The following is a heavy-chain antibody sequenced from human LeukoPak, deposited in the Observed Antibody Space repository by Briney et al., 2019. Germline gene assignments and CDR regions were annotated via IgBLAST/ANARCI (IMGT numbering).Heavy chain of an antibody. CDR3: ARTSYPSRDAYTPFDY. J-gene: IGHJ4*02. CDR2: IYTSGST. CDR1: GGSISSYY. Sequence: PSETLSLTCTVSGGSISSYYWSWIRQPAGKGLEWIGRIYTSGSTNHNPSLKSRVTISVDTSKNQFSLKLSSVTAADTAVYYCARTSYPSRDAYTPFDYWGQGTLVTVSS. D-gene: IGHD5-24*01. V-gene: IGHV4-4*07.